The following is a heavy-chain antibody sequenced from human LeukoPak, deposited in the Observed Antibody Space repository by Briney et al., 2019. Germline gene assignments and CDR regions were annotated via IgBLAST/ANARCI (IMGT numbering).Heavy chain of an antibody. CDR2: ISAYNGNT. CDR3: ARSYCSSTSCNRTRYHYYYYMDV. V-gene: IGHV1-18*01. D-gene: IGHD2-2*02. CDR1: GYTFTSYG. Sequence: ASVKVSCKASGYTFTSYGISWVRQAPGQGLEWMGWISAYNGNTNYAQKLQGRVTMTTDTSTSTAYMELRSLRSDDTAVYYCARSYCSSTSCNRTRYHYYYYMDVWGKGTTVTVSS. J-gene: IGHJ6*03.